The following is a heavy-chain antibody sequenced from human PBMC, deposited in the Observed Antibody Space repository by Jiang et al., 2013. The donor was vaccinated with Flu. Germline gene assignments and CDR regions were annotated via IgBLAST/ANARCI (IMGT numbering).Heavy chain of an antibody. J-gene: IGHJ4*02. Sequence: GSGLVKPSETLSLTCTVSGGSVSSGSYYWSWIRQPPGKGLEWIGYIYYSGSTNYNPSLKSRVTISVDTSKNQFSLKLSSVTAADTAVYYCARDRPSLLYDTYIDYWGQG. CDR3: ARDRPSLLYDTYIDY. CDR1: GGSVSSGSYY. D-gene: IGHD3-9*01. V-gene: IGHV4-61*01. CDR2: IYYSGST.